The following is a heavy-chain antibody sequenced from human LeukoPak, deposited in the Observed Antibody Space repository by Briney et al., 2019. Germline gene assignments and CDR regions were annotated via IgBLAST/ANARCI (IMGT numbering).Heavy chain of an antibody. CDR2: IHYSGGT. CDR1: GGSISSYY. J-gene: IGHJ4*02. D-gene: IGHD5-12*01. V-gene: IGHV4-59*01. CDR3: ARDRARGYSGYGVFDY. Sequence: TLSLTCTVSGGSISSYYWSWIRQSPGKGLEWIGYIHYSGGTNYNPSLKSRVTISVDTSKDQFSLKLSSVTAADTAVYYCARDRARGYSGYGVFDYWGQGTLVTVSS.